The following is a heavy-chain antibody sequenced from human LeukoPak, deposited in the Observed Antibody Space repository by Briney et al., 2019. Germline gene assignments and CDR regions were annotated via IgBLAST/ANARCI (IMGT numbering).Heavy chain of an antibody. Sequence: SETLSLTCAVYGASFHNYYWTWIRQPPGRRLEWLGEISHSGGTNYNPSLSSRVTISLDTSKNQFSLRLTSVTAADTGVYYCARSGTYQHSFAYDYGRQGSMVTVSS. J-gene: IGHJ4*01. CDR3: ARSGTYQHSFAYDY. CDR1: GASFHNYY. CDR2: ISHSGGT. D-gene: IGHD3-10*01. V-gene: IGHV4-34*01.